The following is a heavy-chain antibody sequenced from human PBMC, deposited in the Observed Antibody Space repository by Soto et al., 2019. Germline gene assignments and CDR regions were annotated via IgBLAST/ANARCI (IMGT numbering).Heavy chain of an antibody. V-gene: IGHV5-51*01. D-gene: IGHD2-15*01. CDR3: VGLGADYYCYYGMGV. J-gene: IGHJ6*02. CDR2: IYPGDSDT. Sequence: GESLKISCKGSGYSFTSYWIGWVRQMPGKGLGWMGIIYPGDSDTRYSPSFQGQVTISADKSISTAYLQWSSLKASDTAMYYCVGLGADYYCYYGMGVWGQGPTVTVSS. CDR1: GYSFTSYW.